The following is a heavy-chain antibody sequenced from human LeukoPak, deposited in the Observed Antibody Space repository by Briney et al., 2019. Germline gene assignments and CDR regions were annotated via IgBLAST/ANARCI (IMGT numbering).Heavy chain of an antibody. D-gene: IGHD4-23*01. Sequence: GRSLRLSCAASGFTFRNYVMHWGRQAPGKGLEWVAGISQDGSTQYYADSVKGRFTMSRDNSKNTVHLQMNSLRAEDTALYYCARENSAFDIWGHGTMVTVSS. CDR1: GFTFRNYV. CDR2: ISQDGSTQ. V-gene: IGHV3-30*04. J-gene: IGHJ3*02. CDR3: ARENSAFDI.